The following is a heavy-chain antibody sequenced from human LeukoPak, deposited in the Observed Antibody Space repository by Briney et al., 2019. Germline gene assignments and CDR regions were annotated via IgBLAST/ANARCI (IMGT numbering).Heavy chain of an antibody. V-gene: IGHV1-69*04. CDR1: GGTFSSYA. CDR3: ATHKGASLLYYYYYMDV. CDR2: IIPILGIA. Sequence: SVKVSCKASGGTFSSYAISWVRQAPGQGLEWMGRIIPILGIANYAQKFQGRVTITADKSTSTAYMELSSLRSEDTAVYYCATHKGASLLYYYYYMDVWGKGTTVTVSS. J-gene: IGHJ6*03. D-gene: IGHD4/OR15-4a*01.